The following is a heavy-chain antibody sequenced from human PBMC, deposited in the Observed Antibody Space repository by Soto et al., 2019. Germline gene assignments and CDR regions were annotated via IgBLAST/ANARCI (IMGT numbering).Heavy chain of an antibody. J-gene: IGHJ5*02. D-gene: IGHD3-3*01. CDR2: ISSSSSYI. V-gene: IGHV3-21*01. CDR3: ARALDLYYDFWSGPTPLNWFAR. Sequence: GKGLEWGSSISSSSSYIYYADSVKGRFTISRDNAKNSLYLQMNSLRAEDTAVYYCARALDLYYDFWSGPTPLNWFARWGQGTPVTVSS.